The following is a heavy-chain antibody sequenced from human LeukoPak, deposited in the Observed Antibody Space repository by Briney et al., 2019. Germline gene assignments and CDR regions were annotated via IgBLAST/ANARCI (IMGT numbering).Heavy chain of an antibody. Sequence: PGGSLRLSCAASGFTFSSYWMHWVRQAPGKGLVWVSRINSDESITTYADSVKGRFTISRDNAKNTLYLQMNSLRAEDTAVYYSAGGYYDSSGYYELFDYWGQGTLVTVSS. CDR1: GFTFSSYW. D-gene: IGHD3-22*01. J-gene: IGHJ4*02. CDR3: AGGYYDSSGYYELFDY. V-gene: IGHV3-74*01. CDR2: INSDESIT.